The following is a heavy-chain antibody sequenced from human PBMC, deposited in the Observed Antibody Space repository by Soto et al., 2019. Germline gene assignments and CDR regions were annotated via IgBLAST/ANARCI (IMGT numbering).Heavy chain of an antibody. CDR3: ASQIPPMRQWLPPGYFQH. D-gene: IGHD6-19*01. CDR2: IYYSGST. V-gene: IGHV4-31*03. CDR1: GGSISSGGYY. J-gene: IGHJ1*01. Sequence: PSETLSLTCTVSGGSISSGGYYWSWIRQHPGKGLEWIGYIYYSGSTYYNPSLKSRVTISVDTSKNQFSLKLSSVTAADTAVYYCASQIPPMRQWLPPGYFQHWGQGTLVTVSS.